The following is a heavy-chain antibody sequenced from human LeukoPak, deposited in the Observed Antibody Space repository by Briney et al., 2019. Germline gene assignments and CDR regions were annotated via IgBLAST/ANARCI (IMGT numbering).Heavy chain of an antibody. V-gene: IGHV1-24*01. Sequence: ASVKVSCKVSGYTLTELSMHWVRQAPGKGLEWMGGFDPEDGETIYAQKFQGRVTMTEDTSTDTAYMELSSLRSEDTAVYYCAKGGTGWGVFDYWGQGTLVTVSS. CDR2: FDPEDGET. CDR3: AKGGTGWGVFDY. J-gene: IGHJ4*02. CDR1: GYTLTELS. D-gene: IGHD7-27*01.